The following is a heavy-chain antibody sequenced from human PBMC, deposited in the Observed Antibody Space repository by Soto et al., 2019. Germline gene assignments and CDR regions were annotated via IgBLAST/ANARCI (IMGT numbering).Heavy chain of an antibody. D-gene: IGHD1-26*01. Sequence: GGSLRLSCVASGLTFGSRAMSWVRQSPGEGLEWVSTISGSGGSTYYADSVKGRFTISRDNSKNTLYLQMNSLRAEDTAVYYCAKDFQWELPTYYFDYWGQGTLVTVSS. V-gene: IGHV3-23*01. J-gene: IGHJ4*02. CDR1: GLTFGSRA. CDR2: ISGSGGST. CDR3: AKDFQWELPTYYFDY.